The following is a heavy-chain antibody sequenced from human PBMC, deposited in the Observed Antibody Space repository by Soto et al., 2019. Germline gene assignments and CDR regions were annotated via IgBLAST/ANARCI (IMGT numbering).Heavy chain of an antibody. CDR2: IIPILGIA. V-gene: IGHV1-69*08. CDR1: GGTFSSYT. Sequence: QVQLVQSGAEVKKPGSSVKVSCKASGGTFSSYTISWVRQAPGQGLEWMGRIIPILGIANYAQKFQGRVTMTADKSTSTAYMELSSLRSEDTAVYYCARERGGAAPVDYWGKGTLVTVSS. J-gene: IGHJ4*02. CDR3: ARERGGAAPVDY. D-gene: IGHD6-6*01.